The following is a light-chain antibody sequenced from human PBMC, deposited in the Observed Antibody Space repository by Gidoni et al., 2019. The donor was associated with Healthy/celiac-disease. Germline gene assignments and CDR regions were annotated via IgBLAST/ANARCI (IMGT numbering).Light chain of an antibody. CDR1: QSVSSSY. CDR2: GAS. J-gene: IGKJ2*01. V-gene: IGKV3-20*01. Sequence: ETVLTQAPGTLSLSPGERATLSCRVSQSVSSSYLAWYQQKPGQAPRLLISGASSRATCIPDRFSGSGSGTDFTLTISRLEPEDFAVYYCQQYGSSPKYTFGQGTKLEIK. CDR3: QQYGSSPKYT.